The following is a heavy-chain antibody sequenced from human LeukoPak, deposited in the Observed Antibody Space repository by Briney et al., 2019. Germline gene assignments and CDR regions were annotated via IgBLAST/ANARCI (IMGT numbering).Heavy chain of an antibody. V-gene: IGHV3-11*06. CDR1: GFTFSDYY. CDR3: ARAYYGSGSYYIDFDY. Sequence: GGSLRLSCAASGFTFSDYYMSWIRQAPGKGLEWVSYISSGSSYTNYADSVKGRFTISRDNAKNSLYLQMNSLRAEDTAVYYCARAYYGSGSYYIDFDYWGQGTLVTVSS. D-gene: IGHD3-10*01. J-gene: IGHJ4*02. CDR2: ISSGSSYT.